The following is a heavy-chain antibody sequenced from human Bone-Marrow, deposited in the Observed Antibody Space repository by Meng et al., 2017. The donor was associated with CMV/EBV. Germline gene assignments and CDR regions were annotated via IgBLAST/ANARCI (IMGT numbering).Heavy chain of an antibody. D-gene: IGHD3-3*01. V-gene: IGHV1-58*01. CDR3: ARSSYDFWSGYYPDH. CDR1: GFTFTSSA. CDR2: IVVGGGNT. Sequence: SVKVSCKASGFTFTSSAVQWVRQARGQRLEWIGWIVVGGGNTNYAQKFQGRVTMTRDTSTSTLYMELGSLRSEDTAVYYCARSSYDFWSGYYPDHWGPGTLVTVSS. J-gene: IGHJ4*02.